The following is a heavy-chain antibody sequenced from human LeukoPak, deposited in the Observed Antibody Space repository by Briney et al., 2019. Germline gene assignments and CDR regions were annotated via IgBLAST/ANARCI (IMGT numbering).Heavy chain of an antibody. CDR1: GGTFSSYA. CDR3: ARDRGRDGYNL. Sequence: SVKVSCKASGGTFSSYAISWVRQAPGQGLEWMGRIIPIFGTANYAQKFQGRVTITTDESTSTAYMELSSLRSEETAVYYCARDRGRDGYNLWGQGTLVTVSS. D-gene: IGHD5-24*01. J-gene: IGHJ4*02. V-gene: IGHV1-69*05. CDR2: IIPIFGTA.